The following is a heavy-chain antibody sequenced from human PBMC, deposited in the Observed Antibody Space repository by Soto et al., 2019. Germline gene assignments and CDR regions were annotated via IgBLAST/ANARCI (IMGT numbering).Heavy chain of an antibody. Sequence: GGSLRLSCAASGFTFSSYSMNWFRQAPGKGLEWVSSISSSSSYIYYADSVKGRFTISRHNAKNSLYLQMNRLRAEDTAVYYCARPGYSSGGGETAAGFDYWGDGSLVTVS. CDR3: ARPGYSSGGGETAAGFDY. CDR1: GFTFSSYS. CDR2: ISSSSSYI. J-gene: IGHJ4*01. D-gene: IGHD6-19*01. V-gene: IGHV3-21*01.